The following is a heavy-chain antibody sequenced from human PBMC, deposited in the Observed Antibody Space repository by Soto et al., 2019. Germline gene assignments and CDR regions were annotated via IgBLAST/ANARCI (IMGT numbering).Heavy chain of an antibody. J-gene: IGHJ3*02. CDR3: VRRGGLRHFDWVKGGGPFAI. D-gene: IGHD3-9*01. CDR2: INAGNGNT. Sequence: ASVKVSCKASGYTFTSYAMHWVRQAPGQRLEWMGWINAGNGNTKYSQKFQGRVTITRDTSASTAYMELSSLRSEDTAVYYCVRRGGLRHFDWVKGGGPFAIWGQGTMVTVSS. CDR1: GYTFTSYA. V-gene: IGHV1-3*01.